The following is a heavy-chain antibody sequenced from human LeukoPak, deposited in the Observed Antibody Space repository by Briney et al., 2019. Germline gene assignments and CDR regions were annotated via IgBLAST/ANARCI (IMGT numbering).Heavy chain of an antibody. Sequence: SETLSLTCNVSGGSISSYYWTWTRQSAGKGLEWIGRISASGSTNYSPSLKSRVTVSVDTSNNHFSLNLISVTAADTAVYWCAREARDSRHLDLWGQGTLVTVSS. CDR3: AREARDSRHLDL. CDR1: GGSISSYY. CDR2: ISASGST. J-gene: IGHJ5*02. V-gene: IGHV4-4*07. D-gene: IGHD3-22*01.